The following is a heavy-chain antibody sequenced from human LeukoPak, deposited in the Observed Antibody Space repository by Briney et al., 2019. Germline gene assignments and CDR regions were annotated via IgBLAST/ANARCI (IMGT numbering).Heavy chain of an antibody. Sequence: SETLSLTCTVSGGSISSSRYYWGWVRQPPGKGLDWIGSIYYSGSTYYNPSLKSRVTISVDTSKNQFSLKLSSVTAADTAVYYCARTDSVGAFDIWGQGTMVTVSS. V-gene: IGHV4-39*01. CDR3: ARTDSVGAFDI. CDR1: GGSISSSRYY. CDR2: IYYSGST. J-gene: IGHJ3*02.